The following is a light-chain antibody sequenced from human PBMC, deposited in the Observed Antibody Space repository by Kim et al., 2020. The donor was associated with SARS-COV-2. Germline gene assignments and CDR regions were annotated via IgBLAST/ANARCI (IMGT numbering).Light chain of an antibody. J-gene: IGKJ3*01. CDR2: AAS. CDR1: QGISSY. V-gene: IGKV1-8*01. Sequence: ACTGDRVTITCRASQGISSYLAWYQQKPGKAPKLLIYAASTLQSGVPSRFSGSGSGTDFTLTISCLQSEDFATYYCQQYYSYPPTFGPGTKVDIK. CDR3: QQYYSYPPT.